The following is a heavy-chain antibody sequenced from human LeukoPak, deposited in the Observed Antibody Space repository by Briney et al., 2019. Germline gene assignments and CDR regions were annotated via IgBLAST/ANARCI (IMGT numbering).Heavy chain of an antibody. Sequence: PSETLSLTCAVYGGSFSGYYWSWIRQPPGKGLEWIGEINHSGSTNYNPSLKSRVTMSVDTSKNQFSLKLTSVTAADTAVYYCARDDLTPYNWNDVGRAQQGGYWGQGTLVTVSS. CDR1: GGSFSGYY. D-gene: IGHD1-20*01. V-gene: IGHV4-34*01. CDR2: INHSGST. J-gene: IGHJ4*02. CDR3: ARDDLTPYNWNDVGRAQQGGY.